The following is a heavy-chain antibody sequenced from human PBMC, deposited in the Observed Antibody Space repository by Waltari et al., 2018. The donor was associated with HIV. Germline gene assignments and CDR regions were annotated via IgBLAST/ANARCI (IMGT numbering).Heavy chain of an antibody. V-gene: IGHV3-15*01. J-gene: IGHJ1*01. Sequence: EVQLVESGGGLVKPGGSLRLSCAASGFTFSNAWMSWVRQAPGKGLEWVGRIKTKTDGETTDYAATVKGRFTISRDDSRNTLYLQMNSLRTEDTAVYYCTAPTPPYSKELGLTWGQGTLVTVSS. CDR1: GFTFSNAW. CDR3: TAPTPPYSKELGLT. CDR2: IKTKTDGETT. D-gene: IGHD7-27*01.